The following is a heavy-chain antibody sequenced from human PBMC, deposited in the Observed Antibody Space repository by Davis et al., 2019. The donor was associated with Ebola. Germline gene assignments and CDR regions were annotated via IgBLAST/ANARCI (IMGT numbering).Heavy chain of an antibody. J-gene: IGHJ4*02. CDR2: ISWNSGSI. Sequence: GGSLRLSCAASGFTFDDYAMHWVRQAPGKGLEWVSGISWNSGSIGYADSVKGRFTISRDNAKNSLDLQMNSLRAEDTALYYCAKGIIGTSGGDYWGQGTLVTVSS. CDR1: GFTFDDYA. D-gene: IGHD1-7*01. CDR3: AKGIIGTSGGDY. V-gene: IGHV3-9*01.